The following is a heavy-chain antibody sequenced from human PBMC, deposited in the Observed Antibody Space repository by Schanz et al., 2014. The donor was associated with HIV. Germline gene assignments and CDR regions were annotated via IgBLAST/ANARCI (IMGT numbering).Heavy chain of an antibody. CDR1: GFTFSSYA. CDR3: AKDRLYPSGTYPYGMDV. V-gene: IGHV3-23*01. CDR2: ISGSGGNT. D-gene: IGHD3-10*01. Sequence: EVQLLEFGGGSVRPGESLRLSCAASGFTFSSYAMTWVRQAPGKGLEWVSSISGSGGNTYFTDSVKGRFTVSRDNSKNTLYLQMNSLRAEDTAVYYCAKDRLYPSGTYPYGMDVWGQGTTVTVSS. J-gene: IGHJ6*02.